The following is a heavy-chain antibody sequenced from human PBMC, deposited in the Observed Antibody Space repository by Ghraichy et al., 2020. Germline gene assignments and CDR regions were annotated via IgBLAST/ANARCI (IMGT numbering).Heavy chain of an antibody. CDR3: ARGRVITHLDY. V-gene: IGHV4-61*01. CDR1: GGSVSSGSYY. D-gene: IGHD1-14*01. Sequence: SQTLSLTCTVSGGSVSSGSYYWSWIRQPPGKGLEWIGYIYYSGSTNYNPSLKSRVTISVDTSKNQFSLKLSSVTAADTAVYYCARGRVITHLDYWGQGTLVTVSS. J-gene: IGHJ4*02. CDR2: IYYSGST.